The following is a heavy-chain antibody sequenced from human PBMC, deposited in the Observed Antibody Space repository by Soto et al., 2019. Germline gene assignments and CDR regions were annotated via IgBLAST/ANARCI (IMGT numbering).Heavy chain of an antibody. CDR1: GGSISSSNW. J-gene: IGHJ6*02. CDR2: IYHSGST. CDR3: ARFAIMDTALPTPSFYYYGMDV. Sequence: QVQLQESGPGLVKPSGTLSLTCAVSGGSISSSNWWSWVRQPPGKGLEWIGEIYHSGSTNNNPSLSSRVTISVDKSTNQFSLKLSSVTAADTAAYYCARFAIMDTALPTPSFYYYGMDVWGQGTTVTVSS. V-gene: IGHV4-4*02. D-gene: IGHD5-18*01.